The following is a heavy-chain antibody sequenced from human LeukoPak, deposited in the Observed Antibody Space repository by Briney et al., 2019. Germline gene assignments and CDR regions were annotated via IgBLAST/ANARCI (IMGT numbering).Heavy chain of an antibody. CDR3: AKSSWSADIVVVPAAIDKIPFDY. D-gene: IGHD2-2*02. J-gene: IGHJ4*02. CDR1: GFTFSSYA. Sequence: GRSLRLSCAASGFTFSSYAMSWVRQAPGKGLEWVSAISGSGGSTYYADSVKGRFTISRDNSKNTLYLQMNSLRAEDTAVYYCAKSSWSADIVVVPAAIDKIPFDYWGQGTLVTVSS. V-gene: IGHV3-23*01. CDR2: ISGSGGST.